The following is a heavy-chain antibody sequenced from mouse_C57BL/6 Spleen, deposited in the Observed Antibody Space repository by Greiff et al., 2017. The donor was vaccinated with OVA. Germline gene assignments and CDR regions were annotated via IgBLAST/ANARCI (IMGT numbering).Heavy chain of an antibody. Sequence: VQLQQSGPELVKPGASVKIPCKASGYTFTDYNMDWVKQSHGKSLEWIGDINPNNGGTIYNQKFKGKATLTVDQSSSTAYMELRSLTSEDTAVYYCARSVTTVVESPFGYWGQGTTLTVSS. CDR1: GYTFTDYN. J-gene: IGHJ2*01. CDR3: ARSVTTVVESPFGY. CDR2: INPNNGGT. V-gene: IGHV1-18*01. D-gene: IGHD1-1*01.